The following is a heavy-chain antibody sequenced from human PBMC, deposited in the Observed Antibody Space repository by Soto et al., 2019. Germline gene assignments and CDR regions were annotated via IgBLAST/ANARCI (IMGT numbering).Heavy chain of an antibody. V-gene: IGHV3-66*01. Sequence: GGSLRLSCAASGFTVSSKYMSWVRQAPGKGLEWVSVIYSGGSTYHADSVKGRFTISRDNYKNTLYLQMNSLRAEDTAVYYCAGWTKEWALGNYYMDVWGKGTTVTVSS. CDR3: AGWTKEWALGNYYMDV. CDR2: IYSGGST. CDR1: GFTVSSKY. D-gene: IGHD2-8*01. J-gene: IGHJ6*03.